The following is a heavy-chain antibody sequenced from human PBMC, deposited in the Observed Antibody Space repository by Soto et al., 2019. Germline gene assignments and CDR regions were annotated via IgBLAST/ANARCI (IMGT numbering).Heavy chain of an antibody. CDR2: MYNTGST. J-gene: IGHJ4*02. CDR3: ARIPDYYDSSGYWAPYFDY. Sequence: SETLSLTCTVSGGPISSYYWSWIRQPPGKGLEWIGYMYNTGSTIYNPSLKSRVTISVDTSKNQFSLKLNSVTAADTAVYYCARIPDYYDSSGYWAPYFDYWGQGNLVTVSS. D-gene: IGHD3-22*01. V-gene: IGHV4-59*01. CDR1: GGPISSYY.